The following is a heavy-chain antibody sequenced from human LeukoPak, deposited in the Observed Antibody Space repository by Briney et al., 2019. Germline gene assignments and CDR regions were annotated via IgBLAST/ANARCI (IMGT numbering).Heavy chain of an antibody. Sequence: ASVKVSCKASGYTFTSYGISWVRQAPGQGLEWMGWISAYNGNTNYAQKLQGRVTMTTDTSTSTAYMELRSLRSDDTAVYYCARDRPEYSSGWYYFDYWGQGTLVTVSS. V-gene: IGHV1-18*01. CDR3: ARDRPEYSSGWYYFDY. CDR1: GYTFTSYG. CDR2: ISAYNGNT. D-gene: IGHD6-19*01. J-gene: IGHJ4*02.